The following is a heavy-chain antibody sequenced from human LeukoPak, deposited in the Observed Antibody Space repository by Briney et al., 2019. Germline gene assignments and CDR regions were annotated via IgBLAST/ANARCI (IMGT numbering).Heavy chain of an antibody. Sequence: GGSLRLSCAASGFTFSSNAISWVRQAPGKGLEWVSTISGSGMRTYFTDSVKGRFSISRVNSNNTLYLQMNSLRAEDTALYYCAKGLVAFDSWGQGTLVTVSS. V-gene: IGHV3-23*01. CDR2: ISGSGMRT. D-gene: IGHD6-19*01. J-gene: IGHJ4*02. CDR3: AKGLVAFDS. CDR1: GFTFSSNA.